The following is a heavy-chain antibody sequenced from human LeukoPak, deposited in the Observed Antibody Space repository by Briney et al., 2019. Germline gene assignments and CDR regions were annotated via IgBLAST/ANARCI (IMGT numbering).Heavy chain of an antibody. CDR3: AKVETGTHDY. V-gene: IGHV3-43*01. CDR2: ISWDGGST. D-gene: IGHD1-1*01. CDR1: GFTFDDYT. Sequence: GGSLRLSCAASGFTFDDYTMHWVRQAPGKGLEWVSLISWDGGSTYYADSVKGRFTISRDNSKNTLYLQMNSLRAEDTAVYYCAKVETGTHDYWGQGTLVTVSS. J-gene: IGHJ4*02.